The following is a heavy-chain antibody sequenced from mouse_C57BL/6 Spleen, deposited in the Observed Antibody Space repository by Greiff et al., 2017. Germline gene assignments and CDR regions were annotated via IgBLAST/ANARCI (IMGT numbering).Heavy chain of an antibody. D-gene: IGHD1-1*01. CDR2: FYPGDGDT. CDR1: GYAFSSSW. V-gene: IGHV1-82*01. J-gene: IGHJ4*01. CDR3: AGLRAMDY. Sequence: VQLQQSGPELVKPGASVTISCKASGYAFSSSWMNWVKQRPGKGLEWIGRFYPGDGDTNYNGKFKGKATLTADKSSSTAYMQLSSLTSEDSAVYFGAGLRAMDYWGQGTSVTVSS.